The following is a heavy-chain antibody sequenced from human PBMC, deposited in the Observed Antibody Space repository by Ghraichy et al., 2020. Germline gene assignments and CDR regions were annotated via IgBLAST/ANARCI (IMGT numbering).Heavy chain of an antibody. D-gene: IGHD6-19*01. CDR2: IVVGSGNT. CDR3: AAEEGPGWYGMDV. Sequence: SVKVSCKASGFTFTSSAVQWVRQARGQRLEWIGWIVVGSGNTNYAQKFQERVTITRDMSTSTAYMELSSLRSEDTAVYYCAAEEGPGWYGMDVWGQGTTVTVSS. CDR1: GFTFTSSA. J-gene: IGHJ6*02. V-gene: IGHV1-58*01.